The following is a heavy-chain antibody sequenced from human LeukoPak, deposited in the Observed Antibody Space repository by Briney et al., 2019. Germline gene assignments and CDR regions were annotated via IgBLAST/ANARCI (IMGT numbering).Heavy chain of an antibody. V-gene: IGHV3-7*01. CDR3: ARVPLQGYCSGGSCYGYYYYGMDV. Sequence: GGSLRLSCAAPGFTFSSYWMSWVRQAPGKGLEWVANIKQDGSEKYYVDSVKGRFTISRDIAKNSLYLQMNSLRAEDTAVYYCARVPLQGYCSGGSCYGYYYYGMDVWGQGTTVTVSS. J-gene: IGHJ6*02. CDR1: GFTFSSYW. CDR2: IKQDGSEK. D-gene: IGHD2-15*01.